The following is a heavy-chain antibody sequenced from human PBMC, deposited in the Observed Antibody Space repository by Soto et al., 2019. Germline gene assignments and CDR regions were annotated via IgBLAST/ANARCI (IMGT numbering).Heavy chain of an antibody. Sequence: PGGSLRLSCAASGFTFSSYGMHWVRQAPGKGLEWVAVISYDGSNKYYADSVKGRFTISRDNSKNTLYLQMNSLRAEDTAVYYCAKDHPKYGSSWYGLYYYYGMDVWGQGTTVTVSS. V-gene: IGHV3-30*18. D-gene: IGHD6-13*01. J-gene: IGHJ6*02. CDR2: ISYDGSNK. CDR1: GFTFSSYG. CDR3: AKDHPKYGSSWYGLYYYYGMDV.